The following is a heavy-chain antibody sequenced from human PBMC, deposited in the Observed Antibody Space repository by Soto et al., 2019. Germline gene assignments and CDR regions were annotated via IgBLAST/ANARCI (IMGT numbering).Heavy chain of an antibody. V-gene: IGHV3-21*01. Sequence: PWGSLNLSYSASGFTFIIYSMNWVRQAPGEGLEWFSSISSSISYIYYADSVKGRFTISRDNAKNSLYLQMNSLRAEDTAVYYCARGLGRFDYDFWSGYLYGMDVWGQGTTVTVSS. J-gene: IGHJ6*02. D-gene: IGHD3-3*01. CDR1: GFTFIIYS. CDR2: ISSSISYI. CDR3: ARGLGRFDYDFWSGYLYGMDV.